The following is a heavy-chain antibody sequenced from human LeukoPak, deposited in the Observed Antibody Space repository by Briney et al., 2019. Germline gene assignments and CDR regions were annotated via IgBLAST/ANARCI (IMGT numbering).Heavy chain of an antibody. CDR3: ARAWPEVGFDP. V-gene: IGHV4-39*01. Sequence: PSATLSLTCTVSGDSISTSSYYWGWIRQPPGKGLEWIGSIYYSGSTYYNPSLKSRVTISVDTSKNQFSLKLSSVTAADTAVYYCARAWPEVGFDPWGQGTLVTVSS. D-gene: IGHD5-12*01. CDR1: GDSISTSSYY. CDR2: IYYSGST. J-gene: IGHJ5*02.